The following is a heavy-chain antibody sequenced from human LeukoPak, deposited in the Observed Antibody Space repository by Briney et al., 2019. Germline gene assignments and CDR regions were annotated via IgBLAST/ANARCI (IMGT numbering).Heavy chain of an antibody. Sequence: GGSLRLSCAASGFTFSSSAMSWVRQVPGKGLEWVSGISASGGSTSYADSVRGRFTISRDNSKNTLYVQMNSLRDEDTAVYYCAKNKWERSGAFDIWGQGTMVTVSS. CDR3: AKNKWERSGAFDI. J-gene: IGHJ3*02. V-gene: IGHV3-23*01. CDR2: ISASGGST. CDR1: GFTFSSSA. D-gene: IGHD1-26*01.